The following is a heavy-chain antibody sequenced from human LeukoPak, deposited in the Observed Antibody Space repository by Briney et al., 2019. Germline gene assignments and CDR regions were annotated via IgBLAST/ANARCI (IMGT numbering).Heavy chain of an antibody. J-gene: IGHJ5*02. Sequence: PGGSLRLSCAASGFTFSSYAMSWVRQAPGKGLEWVSAISGSGGSTYYADSVKGRFTISRDNSKNTLYQQMNSLRAEDTAVYYCAKDPIAARPRNWFDPWGQGTLVTVSS. D-gene: IGHD6-6*01. V-gene: IGHV3-23*01. CDR1: GFTFSSYA. CDR3: AKDPIAARPRNWFDP. CDR2: ISGSGGST.